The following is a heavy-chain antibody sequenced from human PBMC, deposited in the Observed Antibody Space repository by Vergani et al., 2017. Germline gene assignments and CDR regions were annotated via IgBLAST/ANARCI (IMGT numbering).Heavy chain of an antibody. CDR3: AGDRGEIDYCCYGMDV. D-gene: IGHD3-16*01. V-gene: IGHV1-69*08. CDR2: IIPILGIA. Sequence: QVQLVQSGAEVKKPGSSVKVSCKASGGTFSSYTISWVRQAPGQGLEWMGRIIPILGIANYAQKFQGRVKITADKSTSTAYMELSSLRSEYTAVYYCAGDRGEIDYCCYGMDVWGQGTTVTVSS. CDR1: GGTFSSYT. J-gene: IGHJ6*02.